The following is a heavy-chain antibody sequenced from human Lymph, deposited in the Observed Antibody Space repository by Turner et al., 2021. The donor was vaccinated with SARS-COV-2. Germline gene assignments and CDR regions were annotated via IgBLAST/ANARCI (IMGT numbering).Heavy chain of an antibody. CDR1: GFTVSSNY. Sequence: EFQLLVSGGGLIRPGRSLKLFRAASGFTVSSNYMSWVRQDPGKGMEWVSLIYSGGSTLYADSVKGRFTISRDNSKNTLYLQMNSLRADDTAVYYCARVLPYGDYFDFWGQGTLVTVSS. CDR3: ARVLPYGDYFDF. D-gene: IGHD4-17*01. V-gene: IGHV3-53*01. CDR2: IYSGGST. J-gene: IGHJ4*02.